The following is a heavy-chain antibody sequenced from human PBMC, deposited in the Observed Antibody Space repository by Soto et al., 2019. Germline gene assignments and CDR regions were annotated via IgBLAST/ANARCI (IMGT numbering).Heavy chain of an antibody. CDR1: GYTFTNNW. V-gene: IGHV5-51*01. CDR2: INPGDSDT. CDR3: SSRNYYRFFAL. Sequence: GESLKISCQGSGYTFTNNWIGWVRQMPGKGLEWVVMINPGDSDTRYNPSFQGQVTISVDKSISTAYLQWSSLKASDTAMYYCSSRNYYRFFALCGRVTLVTVS. J-gene: IGHJ2*01. D-gene: IGHD3-10*01.